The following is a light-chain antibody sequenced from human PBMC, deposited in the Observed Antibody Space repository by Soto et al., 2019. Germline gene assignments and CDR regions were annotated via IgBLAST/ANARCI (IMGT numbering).Light chain of an antibody. CDR1: SSDDGSYNL. J-gene: IGLJ2*01. V-gene: IGLV2-23*01. CDR2: EDD. CDR3: YSYAGRSTSV. Sequence: QSALTQPASVSGSPGQSITISCTGTSSDDGSYNLVSWYQQYPGKAPKLMIFEDDERPSGVSNRSSGSKSGNTASLTISGLQAEDDADYYCYSYAGRSTSVFGGGTKLTVL.